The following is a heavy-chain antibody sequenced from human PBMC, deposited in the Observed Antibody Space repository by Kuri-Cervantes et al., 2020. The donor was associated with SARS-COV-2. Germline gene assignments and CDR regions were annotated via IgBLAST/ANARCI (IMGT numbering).Heavy chain of an antibody. D-gene: IGHD2-2*01. V-gene: IGHV3-30*04. Sequence: LQIPGAASGLTFSSYAMHWVRQAPGKGLEWVAVISYDGSNKYYADSVKGRFTISRDNSKNTLYLQMNSLRDEDTAMYSCARECIGTNGYDYWGQGTLVTVSS. CDR1: GLTFSSYA. CDR2: ISYDGSNK. J-gene: IGHJ4*02. CDR3: ARECIGTNGYDY.